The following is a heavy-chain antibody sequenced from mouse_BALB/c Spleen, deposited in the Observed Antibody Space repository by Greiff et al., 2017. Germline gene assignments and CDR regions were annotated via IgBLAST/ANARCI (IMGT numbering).Heavy chain of an antibody. V-gene: IGHV1-69*02. CDR2: IDPSDSYT. D-gene: IGHD2-10*01. CDR1: GYTFTSYW. CDR3: ARGPTFDY. J-gene: IGHJ2*01. Sequence: VQLQQPGAELVKPGASVKLSCKASGYTFTSYWMHWVKQRPGQGLEWIGEIDPSDSYTNYNQKFKGKATLTVDKSSSTAYMQLSSLTSEDSAVYYCARGPTFDYWGQGTTLTVSS.